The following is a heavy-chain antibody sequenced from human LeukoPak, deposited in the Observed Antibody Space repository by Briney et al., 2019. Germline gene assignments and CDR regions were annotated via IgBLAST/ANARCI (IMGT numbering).Heavy chain of an antibody. D-gene: IGHD3-10*01. CDR2: IGSTSSTI. CDR3: AREFPAGYYGSGSYYNY. Sequence: GGSLRLSCAASGFTFSSYTMNWVRQAPGKGLEWVSYIGSTSSTIYYADSVKGRFTISRDNAKNSLYLQMNSLRAEDTAVYYCAREFPAGYYGSGSYYNYWGQGTLVTVSS. J-gene: IGHJ4*02. V-gene: IGHV3-48*01. CDR1: GFTFSSYT.